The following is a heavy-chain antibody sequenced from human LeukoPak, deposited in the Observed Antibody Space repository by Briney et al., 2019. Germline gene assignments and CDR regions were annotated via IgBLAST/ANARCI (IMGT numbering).Heavy chain of an antibody. Sequence: ASVKVSCKVSGYTLTELSMHWVRQAPGKGLEWMGGFDPEHGETIYAQKFQGRVTMTRDMSTSTVYMELSSLRSEDTAVYYCARMGGGWLDYWGQGTLVTVSS. J-gene: IGHJ4*02. CDR2: FDPEHGET. CDR3: ARMGGGWLDY. D-gene: IGHD6-19*01. V-gene: IGHV1-24*01. CDR1: GYTLTELS.